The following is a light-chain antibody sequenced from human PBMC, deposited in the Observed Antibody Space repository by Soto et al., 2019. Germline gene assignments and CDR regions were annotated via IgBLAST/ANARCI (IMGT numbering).Light chain of an antibody. CDR2: GAS. J-gene: IGKJ2*01. CDR3: QQYGGSPYT. V-gene: IGKV3-20*01. Sequence: EIVLTQSPGTLSLSPGERATLSCRASQSVRSNYLAWYQQKPGQAPRLLIYGASSRATGIPDRFSGTGSGTDFTLTISRLEPEDFAVYYCQQYGGSPYTFGQGTKLESK. CDR1: QSVRSNY.